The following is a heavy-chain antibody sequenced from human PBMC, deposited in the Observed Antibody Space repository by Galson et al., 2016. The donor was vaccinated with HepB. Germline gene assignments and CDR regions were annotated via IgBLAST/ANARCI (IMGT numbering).Heavy chain of an antibody. J-gene: IGHJ4*02. D-gene: IGHD6-13*01. CDR3: AKWSDAAATY. V-gene: IGHV3-23*01. CDR1: GFTFSTYA. Sequence: SLRLSCAGTGFTFSTYAMSWVRQAPGKRLEWVSANRGSGDTTYYADSVKGRFSISRDNSKNTLYLQMSSLTAEDTAVYYCAKWSDAAATYWGQGALVTVSS. CDR2: NRGSGDTT.